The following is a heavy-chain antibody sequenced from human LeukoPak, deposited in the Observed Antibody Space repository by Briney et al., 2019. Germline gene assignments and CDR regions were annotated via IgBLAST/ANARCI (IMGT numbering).Heavy chain of an antibody. Sequence: ASVKVSCKASGYTFTSYYMHWVRQAPGQGLEWMGIINPSGGSTSYAQKFQGRVTMTRDTSTGTVYMELSSLRSEDTAVYYCARDICGGDCYQDGLYYYGMDVWGQGTTVTVSS. CDR3: ARDICGGDCYQDGLYYYGMDV. D-gene: IGHD2-21*02. V-gene: IGHV1-46*01. CDR1: GYTFTSYY. J-gene: IGHJ6*02. CDR2: INPSGGST.